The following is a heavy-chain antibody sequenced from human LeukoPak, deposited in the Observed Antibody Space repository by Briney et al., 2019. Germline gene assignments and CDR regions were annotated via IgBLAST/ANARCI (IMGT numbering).Heavy chain of an antibody. Sequence: GGSLRLSCAASGFTFSDYYMTWLRQAPGKGRELVSYISGSGDTIYYAASVKGRFTISRDNAKVSLFLQMNSLRAENTAVYYCARESNTLEGFDIWGQGTMVTVAS. CDR2: ISGSGDTI. CDR1: GFTFSDYY. V-gene: IGHV3-11*01. CDR3: ARESNTLEGFDI. D-gene: IGHD2/OR15-2a*01. J-gene: IGHJ3*02.